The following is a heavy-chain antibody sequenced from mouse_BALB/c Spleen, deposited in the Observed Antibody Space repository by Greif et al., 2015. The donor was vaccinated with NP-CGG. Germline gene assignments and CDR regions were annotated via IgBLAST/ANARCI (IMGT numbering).Heavy chain of an antibody. J-gene: IGHJ4*01. CDR1: GYASSSSW. CDR2: IYPGDGDT. V-gene: IGHV1-82*01. Sequence: QVQLQQSGPELVKPGASVKISCKASGYASSSSWMNWVKQRPGQGLEWIGRIYPGDGDTNYNGKFKGKATLTADKSSSTAYMQLSSLTSVDSAVYFCARKGEYGNYGAMDYWGQGTSVTVSS. D-gene: IGHD2-10*02. CDR3: ARKGEYGNYGAMDY.